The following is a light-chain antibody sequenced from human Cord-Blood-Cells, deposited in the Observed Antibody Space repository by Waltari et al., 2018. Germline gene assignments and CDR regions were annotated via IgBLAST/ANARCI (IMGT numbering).Light chain of an antibody. CDR3: SSYTSSSTV. V-gene: IGLV2-14*01. CDR1: SSDVGGYNY. CDR2: DVS. J-gene: IGLJ3*02. Sequence: QSALTQSASVSGSPGQSITISYTGTSSDVGGYNYVSWYQQHPGKAPKLMIYDVSNRPSGVSNRFSGSKSGNTASPTISGLQAEDEADYYCSSYTSSSTVFGGGTKLTVL.